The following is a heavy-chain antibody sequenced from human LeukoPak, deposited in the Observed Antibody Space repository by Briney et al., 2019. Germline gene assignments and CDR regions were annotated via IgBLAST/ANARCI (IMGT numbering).Heavy chain of an antibody. V-gene: IGHV1-46*04. CDR1: GYTFTSYY. D-gene: IGHD3-22*01. Sequence: ASVNVSCKASGYTFTSYYMHWVRQAPGQGLEWMGIINPSGGRTNYAQKLQGRVTMTRDTSTSTVYMELSSLRSEDTAVYYCARDAWGWDNSDYYHPVNYFDYWGQGTLVTVSS. J-gene: IGHJ4*02. CDR2: INPSGGRT. CDR3: ARDAWGWDNSDYYHPVNYFDY.